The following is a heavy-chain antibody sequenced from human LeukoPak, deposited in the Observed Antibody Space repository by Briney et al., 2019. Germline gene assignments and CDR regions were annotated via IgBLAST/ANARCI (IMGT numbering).Heavy chain of an antibody. D-gene: IGHD3-10*01. V-gene: IGHV3-74*01. CDR2: INSDGSST. Sequence: GGSLRLSCAASGFTFSSYWMHWVRQAPGKGLVWVSRINSDGSSTSYADSVKGRFTISRDNAKNTLYLQMNSLRAEDTAVYYCARGQGYGGELIDYWGQGTLVTVSS. J-gene: IGHJ4*02. CDR3: ARGQGYGGELIDY. CDR1: GFTFSSYW.